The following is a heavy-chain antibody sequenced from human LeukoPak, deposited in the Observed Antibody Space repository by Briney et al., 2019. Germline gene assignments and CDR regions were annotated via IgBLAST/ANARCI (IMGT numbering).Heavy chain of an antibody. J-gene: IGHJ4*02. Sequence: GGSLRLSCAASGFTFSSYSMNWVRQAPGKGLEWVSSISSSSSYIYYADSVKGRFTISRDNAKNSLYLQMNSLRADDTAVYYCARVAVAGTDFDYWGQGTLVTVSS. CDR3: ARVAVAGTDFDY. CDR1: GFTFSSYS. D-gene: IGHD6-19*01. CDR2: ISSSSSYI. V-gene: IGHV3-21*01.